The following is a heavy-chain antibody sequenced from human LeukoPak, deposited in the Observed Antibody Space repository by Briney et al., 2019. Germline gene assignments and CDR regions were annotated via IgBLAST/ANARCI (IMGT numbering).Heavy chain of an antibody. J-gene: IGHJ4*02. D-gene: IGHD6-19*01. V-gene: IGHV3-23*01. Sequence: GGSLRLSCAASGFTFSSYAMSWVRQAPGKGLEWVSAISGSGGSTYYADSVKGRFTISRDNSKNTLYLQMNSLRDEDTAVYYCARDFSSGWYKDYWGQGTLVTVSS. CDR3: ARDFSSGWYKDY. CDR1: GFTFSSYA. CDR2: ISGSGGST.